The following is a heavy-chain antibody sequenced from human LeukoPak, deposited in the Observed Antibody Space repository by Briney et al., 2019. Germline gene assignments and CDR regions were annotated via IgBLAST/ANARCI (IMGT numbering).Heavy chain of an antibody. J-gene: IGHJ4*02. CDR2: ISSSSSYI. Sequence: GGSLRLSCAASGFTFSSYSMNWVRQAPGKGLEWVSSISSSSSYIYYADSVKGRFTISRDNAKNSLYLQMNSLRAEGTAVYYCARGQSHGSYYSDYWGQGTLVTVSS. CDR3: ARGQSHGSYYSDY. CDR1: GFTFSSYS. D-gene: IGHD1-26*01. V-gene: IGHV3-21*01.